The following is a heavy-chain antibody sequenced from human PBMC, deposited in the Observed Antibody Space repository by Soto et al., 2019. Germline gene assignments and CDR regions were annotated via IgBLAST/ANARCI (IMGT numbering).Heavy chain of an antibody. Sequence: QVQLVESGGGVVQPGRSLRLSCAASGFTFSSYGMHWVRQAPGKGLAWVAVISSDGSNKYYADSVKGRFTISRDNSKNTLYLQMNSLRAEDTAVYYCAKETYSGPLDYWGQGTLVTVSS. CDR1: GFTFSSYG. D-gene: IGHD2-15*01. CDR2: ISSDGSNK. CDR3: AKETYSGPLDY. J-gene: IGHJ4*02. V-gene: IGHV3-30*18.